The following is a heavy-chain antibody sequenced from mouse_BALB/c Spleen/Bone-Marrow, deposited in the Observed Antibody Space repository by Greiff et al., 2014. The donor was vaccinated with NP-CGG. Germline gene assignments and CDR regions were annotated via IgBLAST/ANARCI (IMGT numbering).Heavy chain of an antibody. CDR1: GFTFSDFY. Sequence: EVKVEESGGGLVKPGGSLKLSCAASGFTFSDFYMFWFRRTPEKRLEWVATISNGGTCTYYPDSVKGRFTTSRDNAKNNLYLQMSSLKSEDTAMYYCARSGERYGAMDYWGQGTSVTVTS. D-gene: IGHD1-1*02. J-gene: IGHJ4*01. CDR3: ARSGERYGAMDY. CDR2: ISNGGTCT. V-gene: IGHV5-4*02.